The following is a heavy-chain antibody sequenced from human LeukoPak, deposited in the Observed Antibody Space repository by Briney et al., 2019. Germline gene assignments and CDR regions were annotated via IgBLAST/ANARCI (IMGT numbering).Heavy chain of an antibody. Sequence: GGSLRLSCAASGFTFSSYSMNWVRQAPGKGLEWVSSISSSNTYIYYADSVKGRFTVSRDNAKNSLYLQMNSLRAEDTAVYFCASQYTSSRIFDDWGQGTPVTVSS. V-gene: IGHV3-21*01. CDR2: ISSSNTYI. D-gene: IGHD6-13*01. J-gene: IGHJ4*02. CDR3: ASQYTSSRIFDD. CDR1: GFTFSSYS.